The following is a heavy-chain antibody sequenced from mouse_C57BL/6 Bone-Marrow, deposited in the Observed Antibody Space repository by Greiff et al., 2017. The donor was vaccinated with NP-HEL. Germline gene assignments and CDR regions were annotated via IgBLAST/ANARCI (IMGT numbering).Heavy chain of an antibody. Sequence: QVHVKQSGPGLVAPSQSLSITCTVSGFSLTSYGVHWVRQPPGKGLEWLVVIWSDGSTTYNSALKSRLSISKDNSKSQVFLKMNSLQTDDTAMYYCARHEDYYGSRYYYAMDYWGQGTSVTVSS. J-gene: IGHJ4*01. CDR2: IWSDGST. CDR1: GFSLTSYG. V-gene: IGHV2-6-1*01. D-gene: IGHD1-1*01. CDR3: ARHEDYYGSRYYYAMDY.